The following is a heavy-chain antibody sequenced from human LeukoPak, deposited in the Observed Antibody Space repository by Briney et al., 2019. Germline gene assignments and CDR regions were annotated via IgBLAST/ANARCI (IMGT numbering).Heavy chain of an antibody. V-gene: IGHV4-59*01. CDR2: IYYSGST. D-gene: IGHD5-12*01. CDR1: GDSISRYY. CDR3: ARVAYSGYDYYFDY. Sequence: SSETLSLTCMVSGDSISRYYGICMRHPPEKGRECSGYIYYSGSTNYNPALKSRVTISVDTSKNQFSLKLSSVTAADTAVYYCARVAYSGYDYYFDYWGQGTLVTVSS. J-gene: IGHJ4*02.